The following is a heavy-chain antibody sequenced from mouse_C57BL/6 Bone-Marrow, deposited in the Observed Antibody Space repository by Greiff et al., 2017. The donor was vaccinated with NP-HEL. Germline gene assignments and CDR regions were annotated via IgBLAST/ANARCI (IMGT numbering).Heavy chain of an antibody. CDR3: ARGEFITTVVAGGYYAMDY. D-gene: IGHD1-1*01. CDR2: IDPSDSYT. V-gene: IGHV1-69*01. CDR1: GYTFTSYW. Sequence: QVQLQQSGAELVMPGASVKLSCKASGYTFTSYWMHWVKQRPGQGLEWIGEIDPSDSYTNYNQKFKGKSTLTVDKSSNTAYLQLSSLPSEDSAVYYCARGEFITTVVAGGYYAMDYWGQGTSVTVSS. J-gene: IGHJ4*01.